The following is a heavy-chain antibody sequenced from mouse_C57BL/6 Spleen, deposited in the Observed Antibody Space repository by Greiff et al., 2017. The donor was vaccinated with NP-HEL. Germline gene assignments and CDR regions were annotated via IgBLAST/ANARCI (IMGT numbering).Heavy chain of an antibody. J-gene: IGHJ4*01. CDR1: GYTFTSYW. V-gene: IGHV1-52*01. Sequence: QVQLQQPGAELVRPGSSVKLSCKASGYTFTSYWMHWVKQRPIQGLEWIGNIDPSDSETHYNQKFKDKATLTVDKSSSTAYMQLSSLTSEDSAVYYCARSGVYYGNYDAMDYWGQGTSVTVSS. D-gene: IGHD2-1*01. CDR3: ARSGVYYGNYDAMDY. CDR2: IDPSDSET.